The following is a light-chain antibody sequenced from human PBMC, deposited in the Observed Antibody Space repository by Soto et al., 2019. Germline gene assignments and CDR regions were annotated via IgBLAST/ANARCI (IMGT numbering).Light chain of an antibody. V-gene: IGLV2-14*01. CDR3: TSYTSTSTYV. Sequence: QSVLTQPASVSGSPGQSITISCTGTSSDVGGYNYVSWYQQHPGKAPKLMIYDVTNRPSGISNRFSGSKSGNTASLTISGLQAEDVADYYCTSYTSTSTYVFETGTKVT. CDR1: SSDVGGYNY. CDR2: DVT. J-gene: IGLJ1*01.